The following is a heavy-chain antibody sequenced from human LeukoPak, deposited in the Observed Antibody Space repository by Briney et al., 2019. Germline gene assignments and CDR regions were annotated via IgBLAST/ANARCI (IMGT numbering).Heavy chain of an antibody. CDR1: GYTFASDG. Sequence: GASVKVSCKASGYTFASDGISWVRQAPGQGLDWMGWISSYNVNTNYAQKLQGRVTMTTDTSTSTAYMELRSLRSDDTAVYYCARAVTGTTGAYYYYYMDVWGKATTVTVSS. V-gene: IGHV1-18*01. J-gene: IGHJ6*03. D-gene: IGHD1-20*01. CDR3: ARAVTGTTGAYYYYYMDV. CDR2: ISSYNVNT.